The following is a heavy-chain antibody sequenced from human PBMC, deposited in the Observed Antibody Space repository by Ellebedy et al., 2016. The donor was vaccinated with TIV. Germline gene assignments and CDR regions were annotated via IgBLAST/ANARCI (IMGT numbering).Heavy chain of an antibody. CDR3: AGTGINMIVD. J-gene: IGHJ4*02. D-gene: IGHD3-22*01. CDR1: GFTFSSYA. Sequence: GESLKISCAASGFTFSSYAMSWVRQAPGKGLEWVSGISGSGGNTYYADSVKGRFTISRDNSKNTLYLQMNSLRAEDTAVYYCAGTGINMIVDWGQGTLVTVSS. V-gene: IGHV3-23*01. CDR2: ISGSGGNT.